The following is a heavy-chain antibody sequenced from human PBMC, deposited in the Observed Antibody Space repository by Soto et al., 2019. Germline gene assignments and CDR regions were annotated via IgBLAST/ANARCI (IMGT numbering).Heavy chain of an antibody. CDR3: ATDKGDSYGYGNY. V-gene: IGHV1-58*01. CDR2: IVVGSGNT. Sequence: SVKVSCKASGFTFTNSAVQWVRQARGQRLEWIGWIVVGSGNTNYAQKFQERVTITRDMSTSTAYMELSSLRSEDTAVYYCATDKGDSYGYGNYWGREXXVTV. D-gene: IGHD5-18*01. CDR1: GFTFTNSA. J-gene: IGHJ4*02.